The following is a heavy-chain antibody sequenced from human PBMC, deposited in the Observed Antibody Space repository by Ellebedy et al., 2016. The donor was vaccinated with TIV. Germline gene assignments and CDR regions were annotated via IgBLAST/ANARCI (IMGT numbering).Heavy chain of an antibody. V-gene: IGHV3-15*01. CDR2: IKSTTDGGTT. J-gene: IGHJ6*02. Sequence: GESLKISCAASGFTFSNAWMSWVRLAPGKGLEWVGRIKSTTDGGTTDYAAPVKGRFTISRDDSNTTLYLQMNSLRTEDTAVYYCTTASFRCRSTLCYANSHIYQGLDVWGQGTTVSVS. CDR1: GFTFSNAW. D-gene: IGHD2-2*01. CDR3: TTASFRCRSTLCYANSHIYQGLDV.